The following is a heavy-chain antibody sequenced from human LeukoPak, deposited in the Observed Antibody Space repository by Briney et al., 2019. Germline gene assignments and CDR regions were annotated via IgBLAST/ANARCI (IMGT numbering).Heavy chain of an antibody. D-gene: IGHD3-22*01. CDR1: GGTFSSYA. V-gene: IGHV1-69*13. J-gene: IGHJ3*02. CDR2: IIPIFGTA. CDR3: ARAYYDSSGYNHAFDI. Sequence: ASVKVSCKASGGTFSSYAISWVRQAAGQGLEWMGGIIPIFGTANYAQKFQGRVTITADESTSTAYMELSSLRSEDTAVYYCARAYYDSSGYNHAFDIWGQGTMVTVSS.